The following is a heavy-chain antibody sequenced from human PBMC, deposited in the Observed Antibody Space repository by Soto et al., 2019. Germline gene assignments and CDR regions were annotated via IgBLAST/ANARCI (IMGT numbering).Heavy chain of an antibody. CDR1: GFAFGGFT. J-gene: IGHJ4*02. CDR3: TRGGVGTTGSCDF. V-gene: IGHV3-23*01. CDR2: ISGSAART. D-gene: IGHD6-13*01. Sequence: VQVLESGGGLVQPGGSLRLSCSVSGFAFGGFTMTWVRQAPGKGLEWVSSISGSAARTYYADSVQGRFTISRDNSKSTLYLQMNSLRVEDTAAYSCTRGGVGTTGSCDFWGQGTLVAVSS.